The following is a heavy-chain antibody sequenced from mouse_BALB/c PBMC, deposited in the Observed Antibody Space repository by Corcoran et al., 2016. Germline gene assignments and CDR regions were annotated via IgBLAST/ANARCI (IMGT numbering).Heavy chain of an antibody. CDR3: ARGGYGNYDYAMDY. V-gene: IGHV1-26*01. J-gene: IGHJ4*01. Sequence: EVQLQQSGPELVKPGASVKISCKASGYSFTGYYMHWVKQSHVKSLEWIGRINPYNGATSYNQNFKDKASLTVDKSSSTAYMALHSLTSEDSAVYYCARGGYGNYDYAMDYWGQGTSVTVSS. CDR1: GYSFTGYY. D-gene: IGHD2-10*02. CDR2: INPYNGAT.